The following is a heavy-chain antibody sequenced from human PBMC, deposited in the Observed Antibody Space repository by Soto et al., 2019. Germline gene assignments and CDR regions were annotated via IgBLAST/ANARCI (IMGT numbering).Heavy chain of an antibody. CDR1: EFTFSYYS. D-gene: IGHD2-8*01. CDR3: ARVGVIPGTRTRPYYYFAMDV. Sequence: GGSLRLSCAASEFTFSYYSMNWVRQAPGKGLEWVSYISGSSAAIYYADSVKGRFTVSRDNAKNSLYPQLNSLRDEDTAVYYCARVGVIPGTRTRPYYYFAMDVWGRGTPVTVSS. J-gene: IGHJ6*02. CDR2: ISGSSAAI. V-gene: IGHV3-48*02.